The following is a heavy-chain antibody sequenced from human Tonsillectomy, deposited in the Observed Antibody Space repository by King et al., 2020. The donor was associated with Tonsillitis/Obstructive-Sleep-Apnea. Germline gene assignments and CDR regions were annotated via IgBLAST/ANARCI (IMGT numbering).Heavy chain of an antibody. V-gene: IGHV5-51*01. J-gene: IGHJ4*02. D-gene: IGHD3-10*01. CDR2: IYPGDSDT. CDR3: ASGPGSTHFEY. Sequence: VQLVESGAEVKKPGESLKISCKGSGYSFINYWIGWVRQMPGRGLEWMGIIYPGDSDTRYSPSFQGQVTISVGKSISTAHLQWSSLKASDTAIYYCASGPGSTHFEYWGQGTLVTVST. CDR1: GYSFINYW.